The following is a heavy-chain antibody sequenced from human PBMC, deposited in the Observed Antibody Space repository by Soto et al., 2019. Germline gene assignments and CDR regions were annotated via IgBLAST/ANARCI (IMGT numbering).Heavy chain of an antibody. CDR1: GYSFTSYW. CDR3: ARLGGYYDSSGKHYYYYGMDV. D-gene: IGHD3-22*01. V-gene: IGHV5-10-1*01. J-gene: IGHJ6*02. CDR2: IDPSDSYI. Sequence: GESLKISCKGSGYSFTSYWISWVRQMPGKGLEWMGRIDPSDSYINYSPSFQGHVTISADKSISTAYLQWSSLKASDTAMYYCARLGGYYDSSGKHYYYYGMDVWGQGTTVTVSS.